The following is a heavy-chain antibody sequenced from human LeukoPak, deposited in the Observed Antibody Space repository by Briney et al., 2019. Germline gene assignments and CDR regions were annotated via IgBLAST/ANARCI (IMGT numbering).Heavy chain of an antibody. D-gene: IGHD2-15*01. J-gene: IGHJ4*03. CDR3: ARDPHCGGGSCPPGY. Sequence: GGSLRLFFTASGYTFSSYWMSWVRQAPGKGLEWVANIKQDGSEKYYVDSVKGRFTISRDNAKNSLYLQMNSLRAEDTAVYYCARDPHCGGGSCPPGYWGYGTLVTVSS. CDR2: IKQDGSEK. V-gene: IGHV3-7*01. CDR1: GYTFSSYW.